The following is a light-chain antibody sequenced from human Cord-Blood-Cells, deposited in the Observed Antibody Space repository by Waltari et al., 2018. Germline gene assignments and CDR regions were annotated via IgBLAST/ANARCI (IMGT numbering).Light chain of an antibody. CDR3: QQSYSPAYT. CDR2: VAS. V-gene: IGKV1-39*01. CDR1: QIISRD. Sequence: DIQMTQSPSSLSQSVGDRVTITCRASQIISRDLNWYQQQPGKAPKLLIYVASSFQSGVPSSFSGSGSGTDFTLTISSLQPEDFATYYCQQSYSPAYTFVQGTKLEIK. J-gene: IGKJ2*01.